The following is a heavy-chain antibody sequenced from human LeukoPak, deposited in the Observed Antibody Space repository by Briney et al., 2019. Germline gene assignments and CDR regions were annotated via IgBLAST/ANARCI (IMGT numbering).Heavy chain of an antibody. D-gene: IGHD4-17*01. Sequence: PGGSLRLSCAASGFTFSRYDMIWVRQAPGKGLDWVSAITDSGGSTYYADSVRGRFTISRDDSKNTLYLLMNSLRAEDTAVYYCAKEDTLTTVYFDSWGQGTPVTVSS. J-gene: IGHJ4*02. V-gene: IGHV3-23*01. CDR1: GFTFSRYD. CDR3: AKEDTLTTVYFDS. CDR2: ITDSGGST.